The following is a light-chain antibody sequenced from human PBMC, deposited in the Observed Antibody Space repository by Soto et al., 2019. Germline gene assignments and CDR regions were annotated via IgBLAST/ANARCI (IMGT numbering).Light chain of an antibody. CDR3: QQYGSSPQT. V-gene: IGKV3-20*01. CDR2: GAS. Sequence: EIVLTQSPGSLSLSPGERAILSCRASQSVSSSYLAWYQQKPGQAPRLLMYGASSRATGIPDRFSGSGSGTDFTLTISRLEPEDFAVYYCQQYGSSPQTFGQGTKVDIK. CDR1: QSVSSSY. J-gene: IGKJ1*01.